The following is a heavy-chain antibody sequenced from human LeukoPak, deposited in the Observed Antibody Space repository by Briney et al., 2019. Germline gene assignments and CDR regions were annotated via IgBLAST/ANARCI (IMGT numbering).Heavy chain of an antibody. D-gene: IGHD3-22*01. CDR1: GFTVSSNY. CDR2: ISYDGSNK. CDR3: AREGFDSSGYSFDY. J-gene: IGHJ4*02. Sequence: GGSLRLSCAASGFTVSSNYMSWVRQAPGKGLEWVAVISYDGSNKYYADSVKGRFTISRDNSKNTLYLQMNSLRAEDTAVYYCAREGFDSSGYSFDYWGQGTLVTVSS. V-gene: IGHV3-30-3*01.